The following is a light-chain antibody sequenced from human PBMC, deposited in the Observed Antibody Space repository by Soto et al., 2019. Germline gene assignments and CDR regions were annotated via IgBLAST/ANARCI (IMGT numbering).Light chain of an antibody. CDR3: SSYAGSNNFVV. CDR1: SRDLGGYNY. CDR2: EVS. Sequence: QSALTQPPSASGSPGQSVTISCTGTSRDLGGYNYVSWYQQHPGKAPKLMIYEVSKRPSGVPDRFSGSKSGNTASLPVSGLQAEDEADYYCSSYAGSNNFVVFGGGTKLTVL. J-gene: IGLJ2*01. V-gene: IGLV2-8*01.